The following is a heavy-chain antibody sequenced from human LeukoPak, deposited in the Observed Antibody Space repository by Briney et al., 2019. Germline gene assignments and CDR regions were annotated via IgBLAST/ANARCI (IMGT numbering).Heavy chain of an antibody. V-gene: IGHV4-59*12. CDR3: AREVSGDYSFDY. CDR1: GGSFSGYY. D-gene: IGHD4-17*01. Sequence: PSETLSLTCAVYGGSFSGYYWSWIRQPPGKGLEWIGYIYYSGSTNYNPSLKSRVTISVDTSKNQFSLKLSSVTAAETAVYYWAREVSGDYSFDYWGQGTLVTVSS. J-gene: IGHJ4*02. CDR2: IYYSGST.